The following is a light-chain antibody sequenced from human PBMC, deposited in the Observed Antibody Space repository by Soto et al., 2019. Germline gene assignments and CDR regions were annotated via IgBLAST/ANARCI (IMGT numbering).Light chain of an antibody. Sequence: IQLTQSPSSLSASVGDRVTITCRASQGINSFLAWYQQKPGKAPKLLIYGASTLQSGVPSRFSGNGSGTDFTLTISSVEPEDFATYYCQQLTNYRFTFGQGTKLQIK. CDR2: GAS. CDR3: QQLTNYRFT. CDR1: QGINSF. V-gene: IGKV1-9*01. J-gene: IGKJ2*01.